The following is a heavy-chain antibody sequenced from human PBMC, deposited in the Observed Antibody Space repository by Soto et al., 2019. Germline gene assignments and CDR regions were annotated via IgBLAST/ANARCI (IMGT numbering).Heavy chain of an antibody. CDR2: IRNKANSYTT. Sequence: EVQLVESGGGLVQPGGSLRLSCAASGFTFSDHYMDWVRQAPGKGLEWVGRIRNKANSYTTEYAASVKGRFTISRDDSKSSLYLQMSSLKTEDTAVYYCTSAGIVATAHYFDYWGQGTLVTVSS. CDR1: GFTFSDHY. J-gene: IGHJ4*02. D-gene: IGHD5-12*01. V-gene: IGHV3-72*01. CDR3: TSAGIVATAHYFDY.